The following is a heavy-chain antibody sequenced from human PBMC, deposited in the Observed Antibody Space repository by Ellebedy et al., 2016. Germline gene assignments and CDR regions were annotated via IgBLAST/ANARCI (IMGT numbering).Heavy chain of an antibody. D-gene: IGHD5-24*01. CDR1: GGTFSSYA. Sequence: SVKVSCXASGGTFSSYAISWVRQAPGQGLEWMGGIIPIFGTANYAQKFQGRVTITADKSTSTAYMELSSLRSEDTAVYYCVRMATIEGYYFDYWGQGTLVTVSS. CDR3: VRMATIEGYYFDY. V-gene: IGHV1-69*06. CDR2: IIPIFGTA. J-gene: IGHJ4*02.